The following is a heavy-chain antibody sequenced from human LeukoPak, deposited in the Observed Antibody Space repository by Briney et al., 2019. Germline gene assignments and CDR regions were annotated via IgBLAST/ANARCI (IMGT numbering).Heavy chain of an antibody. CDR2: INHSGST. CDR3: ARDTAVS. CDR1: GGSFSGYY. V-gene: IGHV4-34*01. D-gene: IGHD4-17*01. Sequence: SETLSLTCAVYGGSFSGYYWSWIRQPPGKGLEWIREINHSGSTNYNPSLKSRVTISVDTSKNQFSLKLSSVTAADTAVYYCARDTAVSWGQGTLVTVSS. J-gene: IGHJ5*02.